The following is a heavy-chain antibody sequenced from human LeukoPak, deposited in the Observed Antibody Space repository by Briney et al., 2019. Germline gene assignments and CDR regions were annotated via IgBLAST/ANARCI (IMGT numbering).Heavy chain of an antibody. J-gene: IGHJ6*02. CDR3: TTLHYYGMVV. Sequence: GGSLRLSCAASGLTFSDYYMSWIRQAPGKGPEWVSYISGSGSTIYYADSVKGRFTNSRDNAKNSLYLQMDSLSAEDTAVYYCTTLHYYGMVVWGPGTTVTVS. CDR2: ISGSGSTI. V-gene: IGHV3-11*01. CDR1: GLTFSDYY.